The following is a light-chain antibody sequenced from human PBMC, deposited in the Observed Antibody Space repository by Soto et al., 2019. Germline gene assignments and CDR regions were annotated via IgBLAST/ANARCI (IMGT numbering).Light chain of an antibody. CDR3: QQYGSSPLT. J-gene: IGKJ4*01. V-gene: IGKV1-5*03. CDR1: RTVSNW. CDR2: RAS. Sequence: DIQMTQSPSTLSASVGDRVTITCRASRTVSNWLAWYQHQPGRAPRLLISRASILESGVPPRFSGSGFGTDFTLTISRLEPEDFAVYYCQQYGSSPLTFGGGTKVEIK.